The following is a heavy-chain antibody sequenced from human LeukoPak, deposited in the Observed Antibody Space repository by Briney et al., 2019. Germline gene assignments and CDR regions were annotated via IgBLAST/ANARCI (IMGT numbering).Heavy chain of an antibody. CDR2: IIPIFGTA. CDR3: ARVAGATMAPYYMDV. J-gene: IGHJ6*03. V-gene: IGHV1-69*05. D-gene: IGHD3-10*01. Sequence: SVKVSCKASGGTFSSYAISWVRQAPGQGLEWMGGIIPIFGTANYAQKFQGRVTITTDESTSTAYTELSSLRSEDTPVYYCARVAGATMAPYYMDVWGKGTTVTVSS. CDR1: GGTFSSYA.